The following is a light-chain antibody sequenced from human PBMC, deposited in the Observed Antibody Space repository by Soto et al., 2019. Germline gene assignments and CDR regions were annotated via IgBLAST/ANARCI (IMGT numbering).Light chain of an antibody. CDR3: QQYDSPPTWT. Sequence: EIVLTQSPGTLSLSPGERATLSCRASQSVSSSYLAWYQQKPGQAPRLLIYGASSRATGIPDRFSGSGSGTDFTLTISRLEPEDFAVYYCQQYDSPPTWTFGQGTKVDIK. CDR1: QSVSSSY. CDR2: GAS. V-gene: IGKV3-20*01. J-gene: IGKJ1*01.